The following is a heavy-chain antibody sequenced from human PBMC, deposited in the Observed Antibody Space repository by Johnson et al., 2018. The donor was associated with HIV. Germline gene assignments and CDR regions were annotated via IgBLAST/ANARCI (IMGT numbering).Heavy chain of an antibody. V-gene: IGHV3-30*04. D-gene: IGHD1-1*01. CDR1: GFTFSSYA. CDR3: ARAPGNDAFDI. CDR2: ISYDGSNK. Sequence: VQLVESGGGVVQPGRSLRLSCAASGFTFSSYAMHWVRQAPGKGLEWVAVISYDGSNKYYADSVKGRITISRDNSKNSLYLQMNSLRAEDPAIYYCARAPGNDAFDIWGQGTMVTVSS. J-gene: IGHJ3*02.